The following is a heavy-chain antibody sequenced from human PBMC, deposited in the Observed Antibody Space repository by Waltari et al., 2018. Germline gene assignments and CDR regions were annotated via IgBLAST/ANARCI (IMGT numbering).Heavy chain of an antibody. CDR2: VKSKSDGGTR. J-gene: IGHJ4*02. CDR1: GFTFSNAW. CDR3: TTLFGDFWSGYFFDF. Sequence: EVQLVESGGGLVKPGGSLRLSCAASGFTFSNAWMSWVRQAPGKGLGWVGRVKSKSDGGTREYSAPVKGRFTISRDDSENTLYLQMNSLKTEDTAVYYCTTLFGDFWSGYFFDFWGQGTLVTVSS. D-gene: IGHD3-3*01. V-gene: IGHV3-15*01.